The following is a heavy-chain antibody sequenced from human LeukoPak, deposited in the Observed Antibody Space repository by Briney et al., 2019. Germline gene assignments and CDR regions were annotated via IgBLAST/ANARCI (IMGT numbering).Heavy chain of an antibody. CDR2: ISYDGSNK. CDR3: ARGPSLYDSSGYYVDY. CDR1: GFTFSSYA. J-gene: IGHJ4*02. D-gene: IGHD3-22*01. V-gene: IGHV3-30-3*01. Sequence: PGGSLRLSCAASGFTFSSYAMHWVRQAPGKGLEWVAVISYDGSNKYYADSVKGRFTISRDNSKNTLYLQMNSLRAEDTAVYYCARGPSLYDSSGYYVDYWGQGTLVTVSS.